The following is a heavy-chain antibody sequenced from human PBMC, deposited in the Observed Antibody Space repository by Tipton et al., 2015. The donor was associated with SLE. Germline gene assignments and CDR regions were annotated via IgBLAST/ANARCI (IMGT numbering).Heavy chain of an antibody. V-gene: IGHV3-23*03. CDR1: GFTVSSYA. D-gene: IGHD3-10*01. Sequence: SLRLSCAASGFTVSSYAMSWVRQAPGKGLEWVSVIYSGGSTYYADSVKGRFTISRDNSKNTLYLQMNSLRAEDTAVYYCAKSSNFYGSGSHLDSWGKGTLVTVSS. CDR3: AKSSNFYGSGSHLDS. J-gene: IGHJ4*02. CDR2: IYSGGST.